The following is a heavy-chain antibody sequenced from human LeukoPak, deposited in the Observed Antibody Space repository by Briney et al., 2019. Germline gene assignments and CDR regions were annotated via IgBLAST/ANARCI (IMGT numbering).Heavy chain of an antibody. V-gene: IGHV3-23*01. J-gene: IGHJ4*02. CDR1: GFTFSSYA. CDR3: AKADSGSYLGYFDY. CDR2: ISGSAGST. D-gene: IGHD1-26*01. Sequence: GGSLRLSCAASGFTFSSYAMHWVRQAPGKGLEWVSAISGSAGSTYYADSVKGRFTISRDNSKNTLYLQMNSLRAEDTAVYYCAKADSGSYLGYFDYWGQGTLVTVSS.